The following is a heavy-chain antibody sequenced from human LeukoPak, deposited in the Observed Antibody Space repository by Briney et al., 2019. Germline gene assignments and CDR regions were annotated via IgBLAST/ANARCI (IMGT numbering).Heavy chain of an antibody. Sequence: SSETLSLTCTVSGGSISSYYWSWIRQPPGKGLEWIGYIYYSGSTNYNPSLKSRVTISVDTSKNQFSLKLSSVTAADTAVYYCAREPLLTVVDYWGQGTLVTVSS. J-gene: IGHJ4*02. V-gene: IGHV4-59*12. CDR1: GGSISSYY. D-gene: IGHD6-19*01. CDR2: IYYSGST. CDR3: AREPLLTVVDY.